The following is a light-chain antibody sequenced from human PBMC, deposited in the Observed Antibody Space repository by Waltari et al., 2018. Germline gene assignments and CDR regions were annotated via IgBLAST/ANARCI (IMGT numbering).Light chain of an antibody. CDR2: EDS. Sequence: SALTQPASVSXSPGXXXTISCTXXXXXXXXXXXXXAYQQHPDKAPKLMIYEDSKRPSGVSNLFSGSKSGNTASLTISGLQAEDEADYYCCSYAGSSTLVFGGGTKLTVL. CDR3: CSYAGSSTLV. CDR1: XXXXXXXXX. V-gene: IGLV2-23*01. J-gene: IGLJ3*02.